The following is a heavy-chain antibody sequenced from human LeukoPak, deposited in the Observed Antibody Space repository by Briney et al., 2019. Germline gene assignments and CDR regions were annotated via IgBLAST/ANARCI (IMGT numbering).Heavy chain of an antibody. V-gene: IGHV3-53*01. CDR3: ATAVTNTRFDY. CDR1: GFTVSSNY. D-gene: IGHD4-17*01. J-gene: IGHJ4*02. Sequence: PGGSLRLSCAASGFTVSSNYMSWVRQAPGKGLEWVSVIYSGGSTYYADSVKGRFTISRDNSENTLYLQMNSLRAEDTAVYYCATAVTNTRFDYWGQGSLVTVSS. CDR2: IYSGGST.